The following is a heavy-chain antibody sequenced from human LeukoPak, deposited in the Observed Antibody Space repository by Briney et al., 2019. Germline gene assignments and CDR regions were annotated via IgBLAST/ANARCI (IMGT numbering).Heavy chain of an antibody. Sequence: GESLQISCKGSGYSFTSYWIGWGRQLPGKGLEGMGGIYPGDSDTRYSSSLQGQVTISADKSISPAYLQWSSLKASDTAMYYCARRGPGIAVADPYYFDYWGQGTLVTVSS. J-gene: IGHJ4*02. CDR2: IYPGDSDT. D-gene: IGHD6-19*01. CDR3: ARRGPGIAVADPYYFDY. CDR1: GYSFTSYW. V-gene: IGHV5-51*01.